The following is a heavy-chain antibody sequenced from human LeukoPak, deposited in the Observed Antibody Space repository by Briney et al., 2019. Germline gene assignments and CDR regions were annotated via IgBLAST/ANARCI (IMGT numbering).Heavy chain of an antibody. CDR2: IYSGGST. CDR1: GFTVSSNY. CDR3: ARDQVRGVINRQRWFDP. J-gene: IGHJ5*02. Sequence: PGGSLRLSCAASGFTVSSNYMSRVRQAPGKGLEWVSVIYSGGSTYYADSVKGRFTISRDNSKNTLYLQMNSLRAEDTAVYYCARDQVRGVINRQRWFDPWGQGTLVTVSS. V-gene: IGHV3-53*01. D-gene: IGHD3-10*01.